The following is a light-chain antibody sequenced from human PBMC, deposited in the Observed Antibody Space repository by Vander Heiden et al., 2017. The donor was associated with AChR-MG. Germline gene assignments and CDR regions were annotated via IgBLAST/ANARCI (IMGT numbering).Light chain of an antibody. CDR1: RSNTGNHA. CDR2: YNN. CDR3: AAWDDSLNGVI. J-gene: IGLJ2*01. Sequence: QSVVTQPPSASGTPGQRVTTSCSGTRSNTGNHAVNWYQQLPGTAPKLLIYYNNQRPSGVPDSFSGSKSRTSASLAISGLQSEDGADYYCAAWDDSLNGVIFGGGTKLTVL. V-gene: IGLV1-44*01.